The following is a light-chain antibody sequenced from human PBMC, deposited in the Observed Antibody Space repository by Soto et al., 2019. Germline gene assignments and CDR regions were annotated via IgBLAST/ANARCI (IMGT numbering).Light chain of an antibody. CDR1: SSNIGSNY. CDR3: AAWDNSLSGRYV. V-gene: IGLV1-47*02. CDR2: SGN. Sequence: QSALTQSPSASGTPGQRVTISCSGSSSNIGSNYVHWYQQLPGTAPKLLIYSGNQRPSGVPDRFSGSESGTSASLAISGLRSEDEGDYYCAAWDNSLSGRYVFGTGTKVTVL. J-gene: IGLJ1*01.